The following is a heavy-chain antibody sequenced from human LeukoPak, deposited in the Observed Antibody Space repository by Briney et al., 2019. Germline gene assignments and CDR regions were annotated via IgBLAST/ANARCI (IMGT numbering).Heavy chain of an antibody. J-gene: IGHJ6*03. CDR2: IYPGDSDT. CDR1: GYSFTSYW. D-gene: IGHD6-19*01. V-gene: IGHV5-51*01. CDR3: ARHARIAVAGEYYYYYYYMDV. Sequence: GESLKISCKGSGYSFTSYWIGWVRQMPGKGLEWMGIIYPGDSDTRYSPSFQGQVTISADKSISTAYLQWCSLKASDTAMYYCARHARIAVAGEYYYYYYYMDVWGKGTTVTVSS.